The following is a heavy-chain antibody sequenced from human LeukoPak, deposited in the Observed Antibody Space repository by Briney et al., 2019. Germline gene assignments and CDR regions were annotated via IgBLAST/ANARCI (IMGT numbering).Heavy chain of an antibody. Sequence: GGSLRLSCAASGFTFSSYGMHWVRQAPGKGLEWVAFIRYDGSNKYYVDSVKGRFTISRDNSKNTLYLQMNSLRAEDTAVYYCARVYYYDSSGYLNPFDYWGQGTLVTVSS. CDR2: IRYDGSNK. CDR1: GFTFSSYG. D-gene: IGHD3-22*01. J-gene: IGHJ4*02. CDR3: ARVYYYDSSGYLNPFDY. V-gene: IGHV3-30*02.